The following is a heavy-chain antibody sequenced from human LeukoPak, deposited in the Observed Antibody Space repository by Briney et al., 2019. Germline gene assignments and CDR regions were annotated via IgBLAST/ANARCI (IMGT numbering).Heavy chain of an antibody. D-gene: IGHD5-18*01. CDR3: ARARYSPRDYFDY. Sequence: GGSLRVSCAASGFTVSSNYMSWVRQAPGKGLEWVSVIYSGGNTYYADSVKGRFTISRDNSKNTLYLQMNSLRAEDTAVYYCARARYSPRDYFDYWGQGTLVTVSS. J-gene: IGHJ4*02. CDR2: IYSGGNT. CDR1: GFTVSSNY. V-gene: IGHV3-53*01.